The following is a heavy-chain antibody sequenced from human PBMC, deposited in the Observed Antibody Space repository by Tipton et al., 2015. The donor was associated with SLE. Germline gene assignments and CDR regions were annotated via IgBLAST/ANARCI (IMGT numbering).Heavy chain of an antibody. CDR1: GGSISRSGYY. CDR3: AGLTGGPYYFDY. Sequence: TLSLTCTVSGGSISRSGYYWGWIRQSPGKGLDWIGYFYTSGNTNYNPSLKNRVTISLDTSKNQFSLSLSSVTAADTAVYYCAGLTGGPYYFDYWGQGTLVTVSS. D-gene: IGHD7-27*01. CDR2: FYTSGNT. V-gene: IGHV4-61*05. J-gene: IGHJ4*02.